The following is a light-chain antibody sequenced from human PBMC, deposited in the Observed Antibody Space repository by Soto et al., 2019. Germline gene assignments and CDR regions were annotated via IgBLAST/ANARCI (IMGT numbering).Light chain of an antibody. J-gene: IGKJ2*01. CDR3: QQGYSTVLYT. CDR1: QSISSH. CDR2: AAS. V-gene: IGKV1-39*01. Sequence: DIQMTQSPSSLSASVGDRVTITCRASQSISSHLNWYQQKPGKAPKLLIYAASGLPSGVPSRFRGSGSGTDFTLTISSLQPEDFATYYCQQGYSTVLYTFGQGTKLEIK.